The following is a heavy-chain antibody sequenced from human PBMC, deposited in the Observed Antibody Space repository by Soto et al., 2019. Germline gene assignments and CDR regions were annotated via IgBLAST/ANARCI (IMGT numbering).Heavy chain of an antibody. Sequence: GASVKVSCKASGYTFTSYAMHWVRQAPGQRLEWMGWINAGNGNTKYSQKFQGRVTITRDTSASTAYMELSSLRSEDTAVYYCASPRGGNFGELTGFDYWGQGTLVTVSS. V-gene: IGHV1-3*01. D-gene: IGHD3-10*01. J-gene: IGHJ4*02. CDR3: ASPRGGNFGELTGFDY. CDR2: INAGNGNT. CDR1: GYTFTSYA.